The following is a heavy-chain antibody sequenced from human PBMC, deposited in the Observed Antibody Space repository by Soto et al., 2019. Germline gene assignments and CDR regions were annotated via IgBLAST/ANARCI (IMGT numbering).Heavy chain of an antibody. J-gene: IGHJ4*02. CDR3: ARDLAAGTCDY. CDR1: GYTFNSYA. Sequence: QVQLVQSGAEVKKPGASVKVSCKASGYTFNSYAISWVRQAPGQGLEWMGWISAYNGNTTYAQMLQGRVTMTTDTSTSTAYMELRRLRSDDTAVYYCARDLAAGTCDYWGQGTLVTVSS. D-gene: IGHD6-13*01. V-gene: IGHV1-18*01. CDR2: ISAYNGNT.